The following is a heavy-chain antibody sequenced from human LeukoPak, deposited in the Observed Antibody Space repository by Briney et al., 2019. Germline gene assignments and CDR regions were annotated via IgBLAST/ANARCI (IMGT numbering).Heavy chain of an antibody. CDR2: INPNSGGT. D-gene: IGHD4-23*01. Sequence: GASVKVSCKASGYTFTGYYMHWVRQAPGQGLEWMGWINPNSGGTKYAQNFQGRVTMTRDTSISTAYMELSRLRSDDTAVYYCARDYGGGRGFDYWGQGTLVTVSS. CDR3: ARDYGGGRGFDY. J-gene: IGHJ4*02. CDR1: GYTFTGYY. V-gene: IGHV1-2*02.